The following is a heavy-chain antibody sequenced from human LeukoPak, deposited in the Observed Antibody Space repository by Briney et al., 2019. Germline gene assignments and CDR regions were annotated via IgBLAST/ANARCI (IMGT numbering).Heavy chain of an antibody. J-gene: IGHJ4*02. CDR3: ARLRSGYYPYFDY. CDR1: GFTFSSYS. CDR2: ISSSSSTI. Sequence: PGGSLRLSCAASGFTFSSYSMNWVRQAPGKGLEWVSYISSSSSTIYYADSVKGRFTISRDNAKNSLYLQMNSLRAEDTAVYYCARLRSGYYPYFDYWGQGTLVTVSS. D-gene: IGHD3-3*01. V-gene: IGHV3-48*01.